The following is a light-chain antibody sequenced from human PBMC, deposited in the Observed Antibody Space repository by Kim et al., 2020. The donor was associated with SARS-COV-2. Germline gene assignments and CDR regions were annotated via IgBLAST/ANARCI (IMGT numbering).Light chain of an antibody. V-gene: IGKV1-5*03. Sequence: DIQMTQSPSTLSASVGGRVTITCRASENIGTWLAWYQQKPGRAPSLLIYLASTLESGVPSRFSGTGSGTEFSLSITSLQPDDFATYYCHHYSRFPYTFGQGTKLEI. J-gene: IGKJ2*01. CDR3: HHYSRFPYT. CDR1: ENIGTW. CDR2: LAS.